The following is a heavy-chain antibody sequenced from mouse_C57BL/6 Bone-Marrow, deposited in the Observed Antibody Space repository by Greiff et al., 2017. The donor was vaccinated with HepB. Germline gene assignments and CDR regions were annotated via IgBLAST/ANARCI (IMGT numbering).Heavy chain of an antibody. Sequence: EVMLVESEGGLVQPGSSMKLSCTASGFTFSDYYMAWVRQVPEKGLEWVANINYDGSSTYYLDSLKSRFIISRDNAKNILYLQMSSLKSEDTATYYCARDEAFGTTVVDWYFDVWGTGTTVTVSS. D-gene: IGHD1-1*01. J-gene: IGHJ1*03. CDR2: INYDGSST. CDR3: ARDEAFGTTVVDWYFDV. CDR1: GFTFSDYY. V-gene: IGHV5-16*01.